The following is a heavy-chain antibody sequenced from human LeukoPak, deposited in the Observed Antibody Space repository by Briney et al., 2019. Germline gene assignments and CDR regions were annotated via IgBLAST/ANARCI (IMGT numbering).Heavy chain of an antibody. J-gene: IGHJ4*02. D-gene: IGHD3-10*01. CDR2: INGNGVST. CDR3: AKRASYSNEPRLDY. CDR1: GFTFSSCS. V-gene: IGHV3-23*01. Sequence: GGSLRLSCAASGFTFSSCSMNWVRQAPGKGLEWVSGINGNGVSTYYADSVKGRFTISRDNSKNTLYLQMNSLRAEDTAVYYCAKRASYSNEPRLDYWGQGTLVTVSS.